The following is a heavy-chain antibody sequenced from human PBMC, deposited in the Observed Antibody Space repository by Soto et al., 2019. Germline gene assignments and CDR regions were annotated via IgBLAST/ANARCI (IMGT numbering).Heavy chain of an antibody. CDR3: ARDSLDSSGNFMRHPDAFDV. V-gene: IGHV4-31*03. D-gene: IGHD3-22*01. CDR1: GGSIKSDGYY. Sequence: QVQLQESGPGLVKPSQTLSLTCTVSGGSIKSDGYYWSWIRQHPGKGLEWVGYIHYSGNTYYNPSLKSRITLSIDTSKNQFSLQLSSVTVADTAVYFCARDSLDSSGNFMRHPDAFDVWGQGTGVAVSS. J-gene: IGHJ3*01. CDR2: IHYSGNT.